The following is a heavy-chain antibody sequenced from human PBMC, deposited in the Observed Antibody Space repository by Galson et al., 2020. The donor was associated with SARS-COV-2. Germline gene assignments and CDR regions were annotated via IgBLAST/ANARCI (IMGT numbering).Heavy chain of an antibody. V-gene: IGHV4-38-2*02. CDR1: GYSISSGYY. CDR3: AREGSGSYHIFDY. J-gene: IGHJ4*02. D-gene: IGHD1-26*01. Sequence: SETLSLTCTVSGYSISSGYYWGWIRQPPGKGLEWIGSIYHSGSTYYNPSLKSRVTISEDTSKNQFSLKLSSVTAADTAVYYCAREGSGSYHIFDYWGQGTLVTVSS. CDR2: IYHSGST.